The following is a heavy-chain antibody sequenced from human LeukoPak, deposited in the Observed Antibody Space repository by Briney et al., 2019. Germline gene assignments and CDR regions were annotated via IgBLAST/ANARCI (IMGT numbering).Heavy chain of an antibody. CDR3: AREIWGSYRIGTFDH. D-gene: IGHD3-16*02. CDR1: GGSFSGYY. V-gene: IGHV4-34*01. J-gene: IGHJ4*02. CDR2: IDYSGST. Sequence: SETLSLTCAVYGGSFSGYYWSWIRQPPGKGLEWIGSIDYSGSTYYSPSLKSRVTISVDTSKNQFSLKLRSVTAADTAVYYCAREIWGSYRIGTFDHWGQGTLVTVSS.